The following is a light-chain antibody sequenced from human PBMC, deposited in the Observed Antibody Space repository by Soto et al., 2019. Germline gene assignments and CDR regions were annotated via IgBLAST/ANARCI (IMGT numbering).Light chain of an antibody. J-gene: IGLJ1*01. CDR1: NSDVGGYDH. CDR3: SSYTRTTGYV. Sequence: QSVLTQPASVSGSPGQSITISCTGTNSDVGGYDHVSWYQHHPDKAPKLIIYDVTNRPSGISYRFSGSKSGNTASLTIAGLDEEDADDYYCSSYTRTTGYVFGPGTKLTVL. CDR2: DVT. V-gene: IGLV2-14*01.